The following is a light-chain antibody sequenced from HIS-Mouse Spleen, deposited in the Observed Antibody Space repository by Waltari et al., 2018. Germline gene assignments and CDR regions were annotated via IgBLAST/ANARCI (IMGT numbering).Light chain of an antibody. V-gene: IGKV1-5*03. CDR2: KAS. Sequence: DIQLTQSPSFLSASVGDRVTITCRASQGISSYLAWYQQKPGKAPKLLIPKASSLESGVPSRFSGSGAGTEFTLTISSLQPDDFATYYCQQYNSYSWTFGQGTKVEIK. CDR3: QQYNSYSWT. J-gene: IGKJ1*01. CDR1: QGISSY.